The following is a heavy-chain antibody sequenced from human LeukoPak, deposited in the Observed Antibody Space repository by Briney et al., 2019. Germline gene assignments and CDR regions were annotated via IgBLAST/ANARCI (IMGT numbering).Heavy chain of an antibody. D-gene: IGHD1-26*01. V-gene: IGHV1-69*13. CDR1: GGTFSSYA. CDR3: PRSPVGATDRTVGAFDI. J-gene: IGHJ3*02. Sequence: SVKVSCKASGGTFSSYAISWVRQAPGQGLEWMGGIIPIFGTANYAQKFQGRVTITADESTSTAYMELSSLRSEDTAVYYCPRSPVGATDRTVGAFDILGQGTMVTVSS. CDR2: IIPIFGTA.